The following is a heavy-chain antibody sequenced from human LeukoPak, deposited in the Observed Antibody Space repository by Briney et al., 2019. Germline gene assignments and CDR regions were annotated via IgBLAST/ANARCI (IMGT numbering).Heavy chain of an antibody. CDR1: GYSFTSYR. CDR3: ARPEPLSGGVAFDI. V-gene: IGHV5-51*01. J-gene: IGHJ3*02. Sequence: GESLKISCKGSGYSFTSYRIGWVRQMPGKGLEWMGIIYPGDSDTRYSPSFQGQVTISADKPISTAYLQWSSLKASDTAMYCCARPEPLSGGVAFDIWGQGTMVTVSS. D-gene: IGHD3-10*01. CDR2: IYPGDSDT.